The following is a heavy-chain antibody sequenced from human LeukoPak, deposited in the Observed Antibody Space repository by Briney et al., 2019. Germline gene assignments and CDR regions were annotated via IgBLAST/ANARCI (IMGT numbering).Heavy chain of an antibody. J-gene: IGHJ4*02. D-gene: IGHD3-10*01. CDR3: ARTYGSGSSFDY. V-gene: IGHV3-21*01. Sequence: PGGSLRLSCAGSGFTFSGYSMNWVRQAPGKGLQWVSSISRSSSYIYYADSVKGRFTISRDNAKNSLYLQMNSLRAEDTAVYYCARTYGSGSSFDYWGQGTLVTVSS. CDR1: GFTFSGYS. CDR2: ISRSSSYI.